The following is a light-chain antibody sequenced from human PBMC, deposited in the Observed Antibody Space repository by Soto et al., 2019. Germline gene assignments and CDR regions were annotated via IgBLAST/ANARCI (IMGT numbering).Light chain of an antibody. CDR2: DAS. CDR1: QSVSSY. J-gene: IGKJ2*01. V-gene: IGKV3-11*01. CDR3: QQSSNWPPYT. Sequence: EIVLTQSPATLSLSPGERATLSCRASQSVSSYLAWYQQKPGQAPRLLIYDASNRATGFPARFSGSGSGTAFSLTIRCLEPEDFAVYYCQQSSNWPPYTFGQGTKTEIK.